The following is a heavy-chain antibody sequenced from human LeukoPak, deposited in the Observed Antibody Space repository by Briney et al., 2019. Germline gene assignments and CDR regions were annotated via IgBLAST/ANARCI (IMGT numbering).Heavy chain of an antibody. Sequence: GGSLRLSCAASGFTFSSYGMNWVRQAPGKGLEWVSSISSSSSYIYYADSVKGRFTISRDNAKNSLYLQMNSLRAEDTAVYYCASSGDRSDYYYGMDVWGKGTTVTVSS. D-gene: IGHD6-19*01. CDR1: GFTFSSYG. V-gene: IGHV3-21*01. CDR3: ASSGDRSDYYYGMDV. J-gene: IGHJ6*04. CDR2: ISSSSSYI.